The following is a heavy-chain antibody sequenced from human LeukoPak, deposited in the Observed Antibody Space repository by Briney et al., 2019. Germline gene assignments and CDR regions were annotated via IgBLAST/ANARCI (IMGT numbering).Heavy chain of an antibody. CDR1: GGSISSYY. Sequence: SETLSLTCTVSGGSISSYYWSWIRQPPGKGLEWIGYIYYSGSTNYNPSLKSRVTISVDTSKNQFSLKLSSVTAADTAVYYCARARRIAVAGTAFDYWGQGTLVTVSS. CDR3: ARARRIAVAGTAFDY. V-gene: IGHV4-59*08. D-gene: IGHD6-19*01. CDR2: IYYSGST. J-gene: IGHJ4*02.